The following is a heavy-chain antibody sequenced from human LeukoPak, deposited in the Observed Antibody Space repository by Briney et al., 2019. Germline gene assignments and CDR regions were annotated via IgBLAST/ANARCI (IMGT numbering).Heavy chain of an antibody. CDR1: GGSFSGYY. CDR3: ARRVWVYYYMDV. J-gene: IGHJ6*03. CDR2: INHSGST. Sequence: SETLSLTCAVYGGSFSGYYWRWIRQPPGKGLEWIGEINHSGSTNYNPSLKSRGTISVETSKNQFSLKLSFVTAADTAVYYCARRVWVYYYMDVWGKGTTVTISS. V-gene: IGHV4-34*01. D-gene: IGHD6-13*01.